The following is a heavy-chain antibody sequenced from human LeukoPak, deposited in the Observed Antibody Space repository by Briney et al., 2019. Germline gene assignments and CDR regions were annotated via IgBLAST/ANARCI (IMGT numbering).Heavy chain of an antibody. Sequence: SETLSLTCTVSGGSISSGDYYWSWIRQPPGKGLEWIGYIYYSGSTYYNPSLKSRVTISVDTSKNQLSLKLSSVTAADTAVYYCARQLGYCSGGSCYPTQYYFDYWGQGTLVTVSS. CDR3: ARQLGYCSGGSCYPTQYYFDY. D-gene: IGHD2-15*01. J-gene: IGHJ4*02. CDR1: GGSISSGDYY. V-gene: IGHV4-30-4*01. CDR2: IYYSGST.